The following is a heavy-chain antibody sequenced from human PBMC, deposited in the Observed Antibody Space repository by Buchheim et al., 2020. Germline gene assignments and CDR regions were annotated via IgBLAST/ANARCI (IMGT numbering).Heavy chain of an antibody. CDR2: IKQDGTET. V-gene: IGHV3-7*01. Sequence: EVQLAVSGGGLVQPGGSLRLSCIGSGFTFNRYWMTWVRQAPGKGLEWVSTIKQDGTETYYVNSVKGRVIASRDNAKNSVFVHMSSLADEDTAVYYCARHTGFDSGLDVWGQGT. D-gene: IGHD5-12*01. J-gene: IGHJ6*02. CDR3: ARHTGFDSGLDV. CDR1: GFTFNRYW.